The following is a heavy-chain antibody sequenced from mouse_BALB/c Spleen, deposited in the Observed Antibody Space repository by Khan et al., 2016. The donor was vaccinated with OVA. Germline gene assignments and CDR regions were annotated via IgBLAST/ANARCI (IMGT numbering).Heavy chain of an antibody. J-gene: IGHJ4*01. CDR3: AKGLWSYYFAFDY. Sequence: QVQLKESGPGLVAPSQSLSITCTVSGFSLTDYGVSWIRQPPGKGLEWLGVIWGGGSTYFNSALKSRLSISKDNSKSQVFLKINSHQTDDTAMYYCAKGLWSYYFAFDYWGQGTSVTVSS. V-gene: IGHV2-6-5*01. D-gene: IGHD1-1*02. CDR1: GFSLTDYG. CDR2: IWGGGST.